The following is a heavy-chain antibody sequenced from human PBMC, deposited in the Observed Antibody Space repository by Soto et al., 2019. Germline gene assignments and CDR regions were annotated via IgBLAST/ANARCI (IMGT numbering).Heavy chain of an antibody. Sequence: EVQLVESGGGLVQPGGSLKLSCAASGFTFSGSAMHWVRQASGKGLEWVGRIRSKANSYATAYAASVKGRFTISRDDSKNTAYLQMNSLKTEDTAVYYCTRSGTVGATDYWGQVTLVTVSS. CDR2: IRSKANSYAT. CDR1: GFTFSGSA. J-gene: IGHJ4*02. D-gene: IGHD1-26*01. CDR3: TRSGTVGATDY. V-gene: IGHV3-73*02.